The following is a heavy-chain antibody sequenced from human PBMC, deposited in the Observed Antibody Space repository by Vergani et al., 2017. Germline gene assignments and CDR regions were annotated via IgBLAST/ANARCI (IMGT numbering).Heavy chain of an antibody. J-gene: IGHJ3*01. CDR1: GITFWKFG. Sequence: EVDLVASGGGLAQPGGSLRLSCEASGITFWKFGMHWVRQGPGQGLEWVSGISWNSGAVDYADSVRGRFTISRDNAKNSLYLDMSSLRAEDTAVYYCVRDVRVSRTWGQGTLVAVSS. CDR3: VRDVRVSRT. CDR2: ISWNSGAV. V-gene: IGHV3-9*01.